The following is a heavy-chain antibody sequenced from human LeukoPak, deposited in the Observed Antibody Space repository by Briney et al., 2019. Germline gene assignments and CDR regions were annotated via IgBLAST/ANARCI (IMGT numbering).Heavy chain of an antibody. CDR3: ARGGDYSDSSPVS. V-gene: IGHV4-34*01. CDR2: VSHSGSP. Sequence: SETLSLTCGVYGGSFGSFSGYYWSWIRQPPGKGLEWIGEVSHSGSPNYNPSLKSRPIISVDTSKNQISLKLSSVTAADTAVYFCARGGDYSDSSPVSWGQGTLVTVSS. J-gene: IGHJ5*02. CDR1: GGSFGSFSGYY. D-gene: IGHD3-22*01.